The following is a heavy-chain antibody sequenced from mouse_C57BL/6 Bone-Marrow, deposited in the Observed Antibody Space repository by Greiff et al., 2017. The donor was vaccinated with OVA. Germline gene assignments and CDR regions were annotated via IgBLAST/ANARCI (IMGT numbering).Heavy chain of an antibody. CDR2: ISNGGGST. J-gene: IGHJ3*01. D-gene: IGHD4-1*01. CDR3: ARHELGRGFAY. Sequence: EVQGVESGGGLVQPGGSLKLSCAASGFTFSDYYMYWVRQTPEKRLEWVAYISNGGGSTYYPDTVKGRFTISRDNAKNTLYLQMSRLKSEDTAMYYCARHELGRGFAYWGQGTLVTVSA. CDR1: GFTFSDYY. V-gene: IGHV5-12*01.